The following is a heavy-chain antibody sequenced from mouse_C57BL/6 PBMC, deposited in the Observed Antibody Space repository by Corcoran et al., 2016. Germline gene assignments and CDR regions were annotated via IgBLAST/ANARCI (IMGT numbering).Heavy chain of an antibody. Sequence: DVQRQEAGPGLVKPSQSLSLTCSVTGYSITSGYYWNWIRQFPGNKLEWMGYISYDGSNNYNPSLKNRISITRDTSKNQFFLKLNSVTTEDTATYYCARGDLWFAHWGHGTLVPVSA. CDR3: ARGDLWFAH. J-gene: IGHJ3*01. CDR1: GYSITSGYY. V-gene: IGHV3-6*01. CDR2: ISYDGSN.